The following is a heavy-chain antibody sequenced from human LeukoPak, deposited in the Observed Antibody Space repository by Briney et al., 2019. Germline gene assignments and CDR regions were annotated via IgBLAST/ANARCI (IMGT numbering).Heavy chain of an antibody. Sequence: GGSLRLSCAASGFTFSNSNMNWVRQAPGKGLEWVSFISTRRNTIYYADSVKSRFIIARDNAKNSLFLQMNNLRDEDTAVYYCARPLFFWGQGTLVTVSS. CDR2: ISTRRNTI. J-gene: IGHJ4*02. V-gene: IGHV3-48*02. CDR3: ARPLFF. CDR1: GFTFSNSN.